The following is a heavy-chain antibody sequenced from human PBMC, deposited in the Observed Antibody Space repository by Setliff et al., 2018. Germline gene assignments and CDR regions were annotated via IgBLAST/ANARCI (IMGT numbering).Heavy chain of an antibody. D-gene: IGHD4-17*01. Sequence: SETLSLTCTVSGGSISSDGYYWSWIRQHPGKGLEWIGNIYYSGSTYYNPSLKSRVTTSVDTSKNQFSLKLTSVTAADTAVYYCVRDAGDGYGVDAYAGGGFDIWGQGTMVTVSS. J-gene: IGHJ3*02. CDR1: GGSISSDGYY. CDR2: IYYSGST. CDR3: VRDAGDGYGVDAYAGGGFDI. V-gene: IGHV4-31*03.